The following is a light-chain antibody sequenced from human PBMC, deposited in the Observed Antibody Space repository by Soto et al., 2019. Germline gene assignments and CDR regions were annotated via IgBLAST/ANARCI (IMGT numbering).Light chain of an antibody. CDR2: GAS. Sequence: IVMTHSPATLSVSPGEIATLSFRASQSVSSNLAWYQQKPGQAPRLLIYGASSRATGIPDRFSGSGSGTDFTLTISRLEPEDFAVYYCQQYGSSRGTFGQGTKVDIK. V-gene: IGKV3-20*01. CDR3: QQYGSSRGT. J-gene: IGKJ1*01. CDR1: QSVSSN.